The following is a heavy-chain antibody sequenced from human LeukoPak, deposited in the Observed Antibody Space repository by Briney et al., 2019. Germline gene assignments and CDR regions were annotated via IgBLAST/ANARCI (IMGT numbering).Heavy chain of an antibody. J-gene: IGHJ4*02. CDR3: AKDSVAYSGSSYYFDY. V-gene: IGHV3-30*02. CDR2: IRYDGSNK. CDR1: GFTFSNYG. Sequence: GGSLRLSCAASGFTFSNYGMHWVRQAPGKGLKWVAFIRYDGSNKYYADSVKGRFTISRDNSKNTLYLQMNSLRAEHTAVYYCAKDSVAYSGSSYYFDYWGQGTLVTVSS. D-gene: IGHD1-26*01.